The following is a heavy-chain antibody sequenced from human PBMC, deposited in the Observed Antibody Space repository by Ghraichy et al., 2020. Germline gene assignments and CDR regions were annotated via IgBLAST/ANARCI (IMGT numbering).Heavy chain of an antibody. CDR3: ARDDDYYDSSGYYWDY. J-gene: IGHJ4*02. CDR1: GYTFTSYG. CDR2: ISAYNGNT. V-gene: IGHV1-18*01. D-gene: IGHD3-22*01. Sequence: ASVKVSCKASGYTFTSYGISWVRQAPGQGLEWMGWISAYNGNTNYAQKLQGRVTMTTDTSTSTAYMELRSLRSDDTAVYYCARDDDYYDSSGYYWDYWGQGTLVTVSS.